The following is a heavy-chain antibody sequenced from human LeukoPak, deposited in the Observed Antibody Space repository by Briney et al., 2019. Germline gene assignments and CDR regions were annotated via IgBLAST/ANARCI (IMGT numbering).Heavy chain of an antibody. CDR2: IYYSGST. J-gene: IGHJ6*02. V-gene: IGHV4-59*01. D-gene: IGHD3-3*01. CDR3: ARGLYYDFWSGYGQYGMDV. CDR1: GGSISSYY. Sequence: PSETLSLTYTVSGGSISSYYWSWIRQPPGKGLEWIGYIYYSGSTNYNPSLKSRVTISVDTSKNQFSLKLSSVTAADTAVYYCARGLYYDFWSGYGQYGMDVWGQGTTVTVSS.